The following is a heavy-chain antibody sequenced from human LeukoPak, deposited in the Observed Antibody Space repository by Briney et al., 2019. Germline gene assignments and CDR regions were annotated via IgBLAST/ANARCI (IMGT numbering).Heavy chain of an antibody. CDR3: ARVSSSDWLWAQDY. CDR1: GYTFTNYD. J-gene: IGHJ4*02. V-gene: IGHV1-8*01. D-gene: IGHD6-19*01. CDR2: MNPNSGNT. Sequence: GASVKVSCKASGYTFTNYDINWVRQATGQGLEWMGWMNPNSGNTGYAQKFQGRVTMTRNTSISTAYMELSSLRSEDTAVYYCARVSSSDWLWAQDYWGQGTLVTVSS.